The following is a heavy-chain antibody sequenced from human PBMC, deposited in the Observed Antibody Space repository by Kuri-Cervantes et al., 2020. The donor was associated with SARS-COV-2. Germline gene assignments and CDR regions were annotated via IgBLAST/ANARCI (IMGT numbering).Heavy chain of an antibody. V-gene: IGHV4-38-2*02. J-gene: IGHJ4*02. D-gene: IGHD6-6*01. CDR3: ARLSSIAAPTDY. Sequence: SETLSLTCTVSGYSISSGYYWGWIRQPPGKGLEWIGSIYHSGSTYYNPSLKSRVTISVDTSKNQLSLKLSSVTAADTAVYYCARLSSIAAPTDYWDQGTLVTVSS. CDR2: IYHSGST. CDR1: GYSISSGYY.